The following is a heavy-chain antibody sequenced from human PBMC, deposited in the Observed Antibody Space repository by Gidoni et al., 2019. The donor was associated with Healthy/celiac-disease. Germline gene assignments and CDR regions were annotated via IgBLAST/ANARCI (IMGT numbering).Heavy chain of an antibody. CDR1: GFTFSNAW. J-gene: IGHJ4*02. CDR3: TAFIVGADETTY. D-gene: IGHD1-26*01. CDR2: IKSKTDGGTT. V-gene: IGHV3-15*01. Sequence: EVQLVASGGGLVKPGGSLRLSCAASGFTFSNAWMSWVRQAPGKGLEWVGRIKSKTDGGTTDYAAPVKGRFTISRDDSKNTLYLQMNSLKTEDTAVYYCTAFIVGADETTYWGQGTLVTVSS.